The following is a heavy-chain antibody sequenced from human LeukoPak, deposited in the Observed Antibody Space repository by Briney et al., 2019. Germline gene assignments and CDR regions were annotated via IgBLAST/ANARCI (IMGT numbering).Heavy chain of an antibody. CDR3: ARVSVRSAYYDFWSGYYPSDY. CDR2: ISAYNGNT. CDR1: GYTFTSYG. V-gene: IGHV1-18*01. D-gene: IGHD3-3*01. Sequence: ASVKVSCKASGYTFTSYGISWVRQAPGQGLEWMGWISAYNGNTNYAQKLQGRVTMTTDTSTSTAYMELRSLRSDDTAVYYCARVSVRSAYYDFWSGYYPSDYWGQGTLVTVSS. J-gene: IGHJ4*02.